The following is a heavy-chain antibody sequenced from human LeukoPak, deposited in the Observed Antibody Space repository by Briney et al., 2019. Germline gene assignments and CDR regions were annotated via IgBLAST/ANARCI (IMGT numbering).Heavy chain of an antibody. Sequence: GGSLRLSCAASGFTFSGSAMHWVRQASGKGLEWVGRIRSKANSYATAYAASVKGRFTISRDDSKNTAYLQMNSLKTEDTAVYYCARVSPNTVTTLQYFDYWGQGTLVIVSS. J-gene: IGHJ4*02. CDR2: IRSKANSYAT. CDR1: GFTFSGSA. D-gene: IGHD4-17*01. CDR3: ARVSPNTVTTLQYFDY. V-gene: IGHV3-73*01.